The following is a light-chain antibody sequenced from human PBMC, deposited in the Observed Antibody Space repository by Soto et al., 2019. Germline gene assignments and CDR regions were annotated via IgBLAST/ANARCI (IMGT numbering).Light chain of an antibody. CDR3: QQYGSSLSIT. Sequence: SPAERATLSCRASQSVSSSYLAWYQQKPGQAPRLLIYGASSRATGIPDRFSGSGSGTDFTLTISRLEPEDFAVYYCQQYGSSLSITFGQGTRLEIK. CDR1: QSVSSSY. J-gene: IGKJ5*01. V-gene: IGKV3-20*01. CDR2: GAS.